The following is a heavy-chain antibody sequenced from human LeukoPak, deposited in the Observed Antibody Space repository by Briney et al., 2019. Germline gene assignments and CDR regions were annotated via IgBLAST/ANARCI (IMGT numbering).Heavy chain of an antibody. CDR3: ARATYDYGDHDWFDP. V-gene: IGHV4-38-2*02. J-gene: IGHJ5*02. CDR2: IYHSGST. CDR1: GDSISGFY. Sequence: PSETLSLTCTVSGDSISGFYWSWIRQPPGKGLEWIGSIYHSGSTYYNPSLKSRVTISVDTSKNQFSLKLSSVTAADTAVYYCARATYDYGDHDWFDPWGPGTLVTVSS. D-gene: IGHD4-17*01.